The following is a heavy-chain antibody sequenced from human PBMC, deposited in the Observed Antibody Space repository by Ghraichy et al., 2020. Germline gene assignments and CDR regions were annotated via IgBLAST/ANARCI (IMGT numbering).Heavy chain of an antibody. V-gene: IGHV6-1*01. D-gene: IGHD1-26*01. J-gene: IGHJ5*02. CDR2: TYYRSKWYN. Sequence: SQTLSPTCAISGDSVSSNSAAWNWIRQSPSRGLEWLGRTYYRSKWYNDYAVSVKSRITIKSDTSKNQFSLQLNSVTPEDTAVYYCAREGGTYFGGVGWFDPWGQGTLVTVSS. CDR3: AREGGTYFGGVGWFDP. CDR1: GDSVSSNSAA.